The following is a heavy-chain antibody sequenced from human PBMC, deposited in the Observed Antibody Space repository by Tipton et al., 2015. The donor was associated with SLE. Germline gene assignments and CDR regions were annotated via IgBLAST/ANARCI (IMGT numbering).Heavy chain of an antibody. CDR3: AREPSLEGDAFDI. D-gene: IGHD5-24*01. Sequence: TLSLTCTVSGGSISSYYWSWIRQPPGKGLEWIGRISASGSTNYNPSLKSRVTISVDTSKNQFSLKLSSVTAADTAVYYCAREPSLEGDAFDIWGQGTMVTVSS. CDR2: ISASGST. J-gene: IGHJ3*02. CDR1: GGSISSYY. V-gene: IGHV4-59*01.